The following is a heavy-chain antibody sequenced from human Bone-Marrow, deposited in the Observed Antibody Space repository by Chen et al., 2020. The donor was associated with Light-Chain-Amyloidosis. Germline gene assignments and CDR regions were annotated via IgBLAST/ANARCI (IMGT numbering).Heavy chain of an antibody. CDR1: GFTFSSYA. CDR3: AKDRGYYDSSGYPATYFDY. CDR2: ISGSGGST. Sequence: EVQLLESGGGLVQPGGSLRLSCAASGFTFSSYAMSWVRQAPGKGLEWVSAISGSGGSTYYADSVKGRFTISRDSSKNTLYLQMNSLRAEDTAVYYCAKDRGYYDSSGYPATYFDYWGQGTLVTVSS. J-gene: IGHJ4*02. V-gene: IGHV3-23*01. D-gene: IGHD3-22*01.